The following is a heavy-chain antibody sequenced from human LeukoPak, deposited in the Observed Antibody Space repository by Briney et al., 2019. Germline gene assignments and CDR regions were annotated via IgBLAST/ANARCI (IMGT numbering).Heavy chain of an antibody. CDR2: ISSSGSTI. V-gene: IGHV3-48*03. CDR1: GFTFSSYE. D-gene: IGHD4-17*01. CDR3: ARALKTVTTDY. Sequence: PGGSLRLSCAASGFTFSSYEMNWVRQAPGKGLEWVSYISSSGSTIYYADSVKGRFTISRDNAKNSLYLQMNSLRAEDTAVYYCARALKTVTTDYWGQGTLVTVSS. J-gene: IGHJ4*02.